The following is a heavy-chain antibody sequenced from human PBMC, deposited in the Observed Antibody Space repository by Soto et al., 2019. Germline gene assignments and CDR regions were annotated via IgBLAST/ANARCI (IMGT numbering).Heavy chain of an antibody. D-gene: IGHD6-13*01. Sequence: EVQLVESGGGLVQPGRSLRLSCAASGFTFDDYAMHWVRQAPGKGLEWVSGISWNSGSIGYADSVKGRFTISRDNAKNPLYLQMNSLRAEDTALYYCAKAQPRLHYFDYWGQGTLVTVSS. J-gene: IGHJ4*02. V-gene: IGHV3-9*01. CDR1: GFTFDDYA. CDR3: AKAQPRLHYFDY. CDR2: ISWNSGSI.